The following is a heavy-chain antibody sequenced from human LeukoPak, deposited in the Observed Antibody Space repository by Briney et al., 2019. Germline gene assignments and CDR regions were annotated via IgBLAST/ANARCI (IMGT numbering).Heavy chain of an antibody. CDR3: AKDQIVGATILFFEVDY. D-gene: IGHD1-26*01. CDR2: ISGSGGST. V-gene: IGHV3-23*01. Sequence: PGGSLRLSCAASGFTFSSYAMSWVRQAPGKGLEWVSAISGSGGSTYYADSVKGQFTISRDNSKNTLYLQMNSLRAEDTAVYYCAKDQIVGATILFFEVDYWGQGTLVTVSS. J-gene: IGHJ4*01. CDR1: GFTFSSYA.